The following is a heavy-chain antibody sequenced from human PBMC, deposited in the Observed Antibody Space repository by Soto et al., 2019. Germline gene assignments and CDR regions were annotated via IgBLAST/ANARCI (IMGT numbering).Heavy chain of an antibody. D-gene: IGHD4-17*01. J-gene: IGHJ4*02. CDR1: GFTVDDYA. CDR2: ISANGDTI. Sequence: GGSLRLSCVASGFTVDDYAMHWVRQAPGKGLEWVSGISANGDTIDYADSVKGRFTISRDNAKNSLFLQMNSLRPEDTALYYCAKDMKWGGMTTIHYFDYWGQGTLVTVSS. CDR3: AKDMKWGGMTTIHYFDY. V-gene: IGHV3-9*01.